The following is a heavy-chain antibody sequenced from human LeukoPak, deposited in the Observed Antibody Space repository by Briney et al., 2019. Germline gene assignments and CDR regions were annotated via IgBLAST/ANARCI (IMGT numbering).Heavy chain of an antibody. D-gene: IGHD1-14*01. J-gene: IGHJ4*02. V-gene: IGHV4-31*02. CDR3: ASKLVRYNYFDN. CDR2: IYYSGST. Sequence: WIGYIYYSGSTYYNPSLKSRVTISVDTSKNQFSLKLSSVTAADTAVYYCASKLVRYNYFDNWGQGTLVTVSS.